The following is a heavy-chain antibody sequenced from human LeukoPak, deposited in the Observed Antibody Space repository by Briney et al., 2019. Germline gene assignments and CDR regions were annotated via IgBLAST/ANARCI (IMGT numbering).Heavy chain of an antibody. CDR1: GFTFSSYA. CDR3: AKGTMYYFDY. CDR2: ISGSGGST. J-gene: IGHJ4*02. Sequence: GSLRLSSAASGFTFSSYAMSSGRQAPREGLGWVSDISGSGGSTYYAASVKGRFTISRDNSKNTLYLQMTSVRAEDTAVYYCAKGTMYYFDYWGQGPLVTVSS. V-gene: IGHV3-23*01.